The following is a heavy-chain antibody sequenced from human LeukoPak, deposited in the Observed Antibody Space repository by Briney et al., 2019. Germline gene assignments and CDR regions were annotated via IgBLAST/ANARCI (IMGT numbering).Heavy chain of an antibody. Sequence: GGSLRLSCAASGFTFSDYYMTWIRQAPGKGLEWVSYISSSGGTIYYADSVKGRFTISRDNAKNSLYLQMNSLRAEDTAVYYCEISALYRNAFDIWGQGTMVTVSS. V-gene: IGHV3-11*01. CDR3: EISALYRNAFDI. CDR1: GFTFSDYY. CDR2: ISSSGGTI. J-gene: IGHJ3*02. D-gene: IGHD3-16*01.